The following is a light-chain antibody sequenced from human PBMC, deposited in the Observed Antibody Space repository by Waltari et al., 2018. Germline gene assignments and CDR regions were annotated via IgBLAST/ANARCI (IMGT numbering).Light chain of an antibody. Sequence: DVVMTRSPLSLPVTLGQPASISCRSSQSLVYSDGNTYLSWFQQRPGQSPRRLIYKVSNRDSGVPDRFSGSGSGTDFTLKISRVEAEDVGVYYCMQGTDWPPWTFGQGTKVEIK. CDR3: MQGTDWPPWT. CDR2: KVS. V-gene: IGKV2-30*01. CDR1: QSLVYSDGNTY. J-gene: IGKJ1*01.